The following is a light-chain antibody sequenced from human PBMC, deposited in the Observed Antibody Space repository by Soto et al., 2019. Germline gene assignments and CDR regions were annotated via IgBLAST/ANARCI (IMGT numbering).Light chain of an antibody. V-gene: IGLV2-23*01. J-gene: IGLJ1*01. Sequence: QSALTQPASVSGSPGQSITISCTGTSSDVGTYNLVSWYQQHPGKAPKLMVYEGTKRPSGVSNRFSCSKSGNTASLTISGLQAEDQADYYCCSYVGSSTYVFGNGTKVTV. CDR1: SSDVGTYNL. CDR3: CSYVGSSTYV. CDR2: EGT.